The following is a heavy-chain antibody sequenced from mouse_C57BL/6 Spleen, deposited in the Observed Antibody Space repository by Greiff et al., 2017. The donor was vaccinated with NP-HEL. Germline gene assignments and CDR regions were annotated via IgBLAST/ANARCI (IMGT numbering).Heavy chain of an antibody. J-gene: IGHJ3*01. D-gene: IGHD3-2*02. Sequence: EVKLVESGGGLVKPGGSLKLSCAASGFTFSSYAMSWVRQTPEKRLEWVATISDGGSYTYYPDNVKGRFTISRDNAKNNLYLQMSHLKSEDTAMYYCAREGQLRVFAYWGQGTLVTVSA. V-gene: IGHV5-4*01. CDR1: GFTFSSYA. CDR2: ISDGGSYT. CDR3: AREGQLRVFAY.